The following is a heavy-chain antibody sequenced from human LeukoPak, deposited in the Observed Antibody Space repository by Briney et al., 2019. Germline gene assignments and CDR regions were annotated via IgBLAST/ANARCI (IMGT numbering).Heavy chain of an antibody. Sequence: GESLKISCKGSGYSFTSYWIGWVRQMPGKGLEWMGIIYPGDSDTRYSPSFQGQVTISADKSISTAYLQRSSLKASDTATYYCAGAYYYDSSGYYYYFDYWGQGTLVTVSS. J-gene: IGHJ4*02. V-gene: IGHV5-51*01. CDR3: AGAYYYDSSGYYYYFDY. CDR1: GYSFTSYW. CDR2: IYPGDSDT. D-gene: IGHD3-22*01.